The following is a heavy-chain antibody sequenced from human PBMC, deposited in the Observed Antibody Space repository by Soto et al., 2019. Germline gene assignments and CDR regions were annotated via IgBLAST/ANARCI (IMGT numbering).Heavy chain of an antibody. CDR1: GGSISSGDYY. J-gene: IGHJ4*02. V-gene: IGHV4-30-4*01. D-gene: IGHD4-17*01. Sequence: QVQLQESGPGLVKPSQTLSLTCTVSGGSISSGDYYWSWIRQPPGKGLEWIGYIHYSGSTYYNPSLKSRLTISLDTSNNQFSLKLSSVTAADTAIYYCARTTMTTQRNFDYWGQGTLVTVSS. CDR2: IHYSGST. CDR3: ARTTMTTQRNFDY.